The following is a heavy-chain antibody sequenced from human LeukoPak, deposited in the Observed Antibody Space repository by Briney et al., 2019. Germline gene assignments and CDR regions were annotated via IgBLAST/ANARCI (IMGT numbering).Heavy chain of an antibody. CDR2: INPNSGGT. CDR3: ARGIVVVTAIPPHYFDY. J-gene: IGHJ4*02. V-gene: IGHV1-2*06. Sequence: ASVKVSCKASGYTFTGYYMHWVRQAPGQGLEWMGRINPNSGGTNYAQKFQGRVTITTDESTSTAYMELSSLRSEDTAVYYCARGIVVVTAIPPHYFDYWGQGTLVTVSS. CDR1: GYTFTGYY. D-gene: IGHD2-21*02.